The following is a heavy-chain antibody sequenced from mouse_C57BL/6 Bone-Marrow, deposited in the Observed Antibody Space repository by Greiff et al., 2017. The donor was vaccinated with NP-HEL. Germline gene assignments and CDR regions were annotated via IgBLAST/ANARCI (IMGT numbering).Heavy chain of an antibody. V-gene: IGHV5-9-1*02. CDR2: ISSGGDYI. J-gene: IGHJ3*01. D-gene: IGHD2-4*01. CDR1: GFTFSSYA. Sequence: VESGEGLVKPGGSLKLSCAASGFTFSSYAMSWVRQTPEKRLEWVAYISSGGDYIYYADTVKGRFTISRDNARNTLYLQMSSLKSEDTAMYYCTRDRLSTMIKAWFAYWGQGTLVTVSA. CDR3: TRDRLSTMIKAWFAY.